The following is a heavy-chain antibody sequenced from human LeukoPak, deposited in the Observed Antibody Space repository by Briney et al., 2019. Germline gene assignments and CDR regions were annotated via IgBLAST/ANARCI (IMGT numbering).Heavy chain of an antibody. V-gene: IGHV4-59*01. CDR3: PRTAKEAVDV. CDR2: IYYSGST. Sequence: SETLFLTCTVSGGSIRSYYWSWIRQPPGKGLEWIGYIYYSGSTNYNPSLKSRVTISVDTSKNQFSLKLSSVTAADTAVYYCPRTAKEAVDVWGQGTTVTVSS. CDR1: GGSIRSYY. J-gene: IGHJ6*02.